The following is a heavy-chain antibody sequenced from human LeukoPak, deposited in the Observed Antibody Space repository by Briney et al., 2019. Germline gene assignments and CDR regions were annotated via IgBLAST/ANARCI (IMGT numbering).Heavy chain of an antibody. Sequence: SETLSLTCTVSGGSISSYYWSWIRQPPGKGLQWIGYIYYSGSTNYNPSLKSRVTISVDTSKNQFSLKLSSVTAADTAVYYCARGYCSSTSCYYFDYWGQGTLVTVSS. CDR1: GGSISSYY. D-gene: IGHD2-2*01. CDR2: IYYSGST. J-gene: IGHJ4*02. V-gene: IGHV4-59*01. CDR3: ARGYCSSTSCYYFDY.